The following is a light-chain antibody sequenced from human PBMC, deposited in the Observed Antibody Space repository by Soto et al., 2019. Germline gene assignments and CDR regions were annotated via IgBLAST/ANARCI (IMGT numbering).Light chain of an antibody. CDR3: QQYGDSPAYT. Sequence: EIILTQSPGTLSVSPGERATLSYRGSQSINREFLAWYQQKPGQAPRLLMFQTSTRASGVPDRFSGSGSGTDFTLTITGLEPEDSAVYYCQQYGDSPAYTFGQGTKLEI. CDR2: QTS. V-gene: IGKV3-20*01. CDR1: QSINREF. J-gene: IGKJ2*01.